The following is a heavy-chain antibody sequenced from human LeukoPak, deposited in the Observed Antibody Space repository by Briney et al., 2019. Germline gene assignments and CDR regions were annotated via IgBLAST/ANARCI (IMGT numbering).Heavy chain of an antibody. V-gene: IGHV4-59*01. CDR1: NGSISDDY. Sequence: SETLSLTCTISNGSISDDYWSWIRQPPGKGLEWIGYVYYSGSTNYNPSLKSRVTISVDTSKNQFSLKLSSVTAADTAVYYCAKDPTLLGYDFWSGLYYFDYWGQGTLVAVSS. CDR3: AKDPTLLGYDFWSGLYYFDY. D-gene: IGHD3-3*01. CDR2: VYYSGST. J-gene: IGHJ4*02.